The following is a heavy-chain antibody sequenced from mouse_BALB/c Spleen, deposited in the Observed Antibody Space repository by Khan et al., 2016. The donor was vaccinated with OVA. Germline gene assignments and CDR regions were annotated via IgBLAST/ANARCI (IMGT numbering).Heavy chain of an antibody. J-gene: IGHJ2*01. CDR2: ISYSGGT. D-gene: IGHD1-1*01. CDR3: ARRNYYGYYFDY. CDR1: GYSITSGYA. V-gene: IGHV3-2*02. Sequence: EVKLEESGPGLVKPSQSLSLTCTVTGYSITSGYAWNWIRQFPGNKLEWMGYISYSGGTSNNPSLKSRIPITRDTSKNQFFLQLNSVTTEDTANYYCARRNYYGYYFDYWGQGTPLTVSS.